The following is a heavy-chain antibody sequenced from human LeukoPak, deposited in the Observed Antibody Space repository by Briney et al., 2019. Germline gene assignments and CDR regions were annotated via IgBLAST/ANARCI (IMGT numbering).Heavy chain of an antibody. CDR1: GCTFSSYG. V-gene: IGHV3-30*02. CDR2: IRYDGSKK. J-gene: IGHJ4*02. D-gene: IGHD3-10*01. CDR3: AKDRGVRGVIDY. Sequence: GGSLRLSCAASGCTFSSYGMHWVRQAPGKGLEWVAFIRYDGSKKYYADSVKGRFTISRDNSKNTLYLQMNSLRAEDTAVYYCAKDRGVRGVIDYWGQGTLVTVSS.